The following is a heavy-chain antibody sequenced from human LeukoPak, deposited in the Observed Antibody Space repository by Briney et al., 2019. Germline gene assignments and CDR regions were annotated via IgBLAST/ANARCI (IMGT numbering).Heavy chain of an antibody. J-gene: IGHJ5*02. CDR2: ISWNSGSI. CDR1: GFTFDDYA. V-gene: IGHV3-9*01. D-gene: IGHD2-21*01. Sequence: PGGSLRLSCAASGFTFDDYAMHWVRQAPGKGLEWVSGISWNSGSIGYADSVKGRFTISRDNAKNSLYLQMNSLRAEDTALYYCAKGRYSTMTNWFDPWGQGTLVTVSS. CDR3: AKGRYSTMTNWFDP.